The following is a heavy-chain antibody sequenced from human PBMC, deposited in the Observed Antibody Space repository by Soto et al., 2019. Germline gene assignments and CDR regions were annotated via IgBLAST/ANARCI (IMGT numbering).Heavy chain of an antibody. CDR3: VRAVYTLTTPYYFDF. J-gene: IGHJ4*02. V-gene: IGHV3-21*01. CDR1: GFALSTHS. D-gene: IGHD4-17*01. CDR2: ISTGSSII. Sequence: EVHLVESGGGLVKPGGSLRLSCAASGFALSTHSMHWVRQAPGKGLEWVSSISTGSSIIHYADSVKGRFTISRDNAQSSLYLQMNSLRVVDTAVYYCVRAVYTLTTPYYFDFWGQGTLVTVSS.